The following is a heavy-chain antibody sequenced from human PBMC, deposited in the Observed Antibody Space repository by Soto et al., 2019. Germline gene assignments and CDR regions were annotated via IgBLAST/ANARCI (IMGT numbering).Heavy chain of an antibody. J-gene: IGHJ4*02. D-gene: IGHD2-15*01. V-gene: IGHV1-58*01. Sequence: GASVKVSCKASGFTFATSAVQWVRQARGQRLEWIGWIVVDSGDTNYAQKFQGRVTMTRNTSISTAYMELSSLRSEDTAVYYCAYCSGGSCSSFDYWGQGTLVTVSS. CDR1: GFTFATSA. CDR3: AYCSGGSCSSFDY. CDR2: IVVDSGDT.